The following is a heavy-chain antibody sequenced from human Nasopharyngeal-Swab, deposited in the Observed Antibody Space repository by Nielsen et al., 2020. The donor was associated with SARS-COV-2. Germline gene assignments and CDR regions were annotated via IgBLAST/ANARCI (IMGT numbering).Heavy chain of an antibody. V-gene: IGHV4-39*01. D-gene: IGHD2-8*01. J-gene: IGHJ5*02. Sequence: SETLSLTCTVSGGSISSSSYYWGWIRQPPGKGLEWIGSIYYSGSTYYNPSLKSRVTISVDTSKNQFSLKLSSVTAADTAVYYCASHASHIVLMVYAMGWFDPWGQGTLVTVSS. CDR2: IYYSGST. CDR3: ASHASHIVLMVYAMGWFDP. CDR1: GGSISSSSYY.